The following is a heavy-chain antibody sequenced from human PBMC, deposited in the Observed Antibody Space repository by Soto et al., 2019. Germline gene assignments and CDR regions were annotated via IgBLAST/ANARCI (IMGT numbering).Heavy chain of an antibody. CDR3: ARVARTGQYYFDF. CDR2: IYYSGST. V-gene: IGHV4-39*01. D-gene: IGHD1-1*01. Sequence: SETLSLTCTVSGGSISSSSYYWGWIRQPPGKGLEWIGCIYYSGSTYYNPSLKSRVTISVDTSKNQFSLKLSSVTAADTAVYYCARVARTGQYYFDFWGQGALVTVSS. J-gene: IGHJ4*02. CDR1: GGSISSSSYY.